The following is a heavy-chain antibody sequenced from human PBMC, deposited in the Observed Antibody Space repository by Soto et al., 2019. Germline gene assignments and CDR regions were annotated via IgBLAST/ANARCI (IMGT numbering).Heavy chain of an antibody. Sequence: RGESLKISSKGSGYSFTNYWIGWVRQMPGKGMEWMGIIDPGDTDTRYSPSFQGQVTISARKSIRAAYLQWSSLKAADTAMSYYARMGLTLGSLNYWGQGTLVTASS. CDR2: IDPGDTDT. D-gene: IGHD1-26*01. J-gene: IGHJ4*02. CDR3: ARMGLTLGSLNY. CDR1: GYSFTNYW. V-gene: IGHV5-51*01.